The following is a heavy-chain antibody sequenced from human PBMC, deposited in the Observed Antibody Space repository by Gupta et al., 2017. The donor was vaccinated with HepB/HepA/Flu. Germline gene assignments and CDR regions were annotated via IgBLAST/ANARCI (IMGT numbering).Heavy chain of an antibody. J-gene: IGHJ5*02. CDR2: IWYDGTIK. CDR1: GFNFVKYG. V-gene: IGHV3-33*01. Sequence: QVQLVESGGGVVQPGRSLRLSCAASGFNFVKYGMPWVRQAPGKGLEWVAVIWYDGTIKYYGDSVKGRFTISRENSKSTLYLEMNNLTAEDTAIYYCARERGTYSSAWVFAHWGQGTRVTVSS. D-gene: IGHD6-19*01. CDR3: ARERGTYSSAWVFAH.